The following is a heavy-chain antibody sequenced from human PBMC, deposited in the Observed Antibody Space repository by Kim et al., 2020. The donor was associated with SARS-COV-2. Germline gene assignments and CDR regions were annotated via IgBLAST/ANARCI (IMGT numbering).Heavy chain of an antibody. V-gene: IGHV3-23*03. CDR1: GFTCSSYA. CDR2: IYSGGSGT. Sequence: GGSLRLSCAASGFTCSSYAMNWVRQAPGKGLEWVSVIYSGGSGTYYGDSVKGRFTVSRDNSKNTLYLQMNSLRADDTALYYCAKGDDAFDIWGQGTMVTVSS. J-gene: IGHJ3*02. CDR3: AKGDDAFDI.